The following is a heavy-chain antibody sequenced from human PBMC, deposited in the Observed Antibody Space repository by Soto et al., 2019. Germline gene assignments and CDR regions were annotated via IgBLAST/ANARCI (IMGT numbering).Heavy chain of an antibody. V-gene: IGHV1-3*01. CDR3: ARRNNSGPIDY. CDR2: INAGNGNT. J-gene: IGHJ4*02. D-gene: IGHD5-12*01. Sequence: QVHLVQSGAEVKEPGASLKVSCKTSGFTFTTHAIHWVRQAPGQRFEWMGWINAGNGNTKYSQRFQDRVTISRDTSVSTAYMELSSLTSEDRAVYYCARRNNSGPIDYWGQGTLVTVSS. CDR1: GFTFTTHA.